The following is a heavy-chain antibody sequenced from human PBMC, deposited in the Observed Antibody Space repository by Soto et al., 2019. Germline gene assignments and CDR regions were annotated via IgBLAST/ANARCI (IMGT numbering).Heavy chain of an antibody. V-gene: IGHV1-69*01. CDR2: IIPIFGTA. D-gene: IGHD4-17*01. J-gene: IGHJ4*02. CDR3: AGGPTTVTTEQEYYFDY. Sequence: QVQLVQSGAEVKKPGSSVKVSCKASGGTFSSYAISWVRQAPGQGLEWMGGIIPIFGTANYAQKFQGRVTITADESTSTAYMELSSLRSEDTAVYYCAGGPTTVTTEQEYYFDYWGQGTLVTVSS. CDR1: GGTFSSYA.